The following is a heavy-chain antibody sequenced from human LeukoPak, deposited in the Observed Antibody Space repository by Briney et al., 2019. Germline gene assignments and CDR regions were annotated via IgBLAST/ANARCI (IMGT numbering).Heavy chain of an antibody. CDR1: GYTFTGYY. D-gene: IGHD5-18*01. CDR3: ARVWGRGYSSPGDY. J-gene: IGHJ4*02. V-gene: IGHV1-2*02. CDR2: INPNSGGT. Sequence: ASVKVSCKASGYTFTGYYMHWVRQAPGQGLEWMGWINPNSGGTNYAQKFQGRVTMTRDTSISTAYMELSRLRSDDTAVYYCARVWGRGYSSPGDYWGQGTLVTVSS.